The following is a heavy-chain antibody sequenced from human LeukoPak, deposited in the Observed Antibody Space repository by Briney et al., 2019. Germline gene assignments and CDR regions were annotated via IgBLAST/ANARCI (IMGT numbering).Heavy chain of an antibody. CDR2: ISTYNGNT. D-gene: IGHD6-19*01. J-gene: IGHJ5*02. Sequence: ASVKVSCKASGYTFTTHGISWVRQAPGQGLELMGWISTYNGNTNYAQNLQDRVTMTTDTSTSTAYMELRSLRSDDTAVYYCARDVRGQVVAGKGDWFDPWGQGTLVTVSS. CDR3: ARDVRGQVVAGKGDWFDP. CDR1: GYTFTTHG. V-gene: IGHV1-18*01.